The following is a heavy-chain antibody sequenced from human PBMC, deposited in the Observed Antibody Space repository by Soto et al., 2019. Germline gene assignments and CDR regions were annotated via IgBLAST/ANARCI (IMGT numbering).Heavy chain of an antibody. CDR1: GFTFSSDW. CDR2: IKQEGSEK. V-gene: IGHV3-7*01. CDR3: ASDVAARLYYFDY. J-gene: IGHJ4*02. Sequence: EVQLVESGGGLVQPGGSLRLSCAASGFTFSSDWMRWVRQAPGKGLEWVANIKQEGSEKYYVDSVKGRFTISRDNAKNSLYLQMNSLRAEDTAVYYCASDVAARLYYFDYWGQGTLVTVSS. D-gene: IGHD6-6*01.